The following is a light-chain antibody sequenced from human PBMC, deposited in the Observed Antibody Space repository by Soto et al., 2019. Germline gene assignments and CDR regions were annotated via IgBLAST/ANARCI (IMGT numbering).Light chain of an antibody. Sequence: NVRTQSPAPLSVSQQEKNTLSSRHTQSVSSNLAWYQQKNGQAPRLLIHTTAIRATDIPDRFSGSGSGTDFTLTISRLEPEDFAVYYCQQCGGSPLFSFGPGTKVDIK. V-gene: IGKV3-20*01. CDR2: TTA. J-gene: IGKJ3*01. CDR3: QQCGGSPLFS. CDR1: QSVSSN.